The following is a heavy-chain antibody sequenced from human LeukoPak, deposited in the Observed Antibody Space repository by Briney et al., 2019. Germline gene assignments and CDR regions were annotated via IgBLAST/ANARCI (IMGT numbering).Heavy chain of an antibody. Sequence: GGSLRLSCAVSGFTFSSYWMHWVPQAPGKGLVWISRINSDGSSTSYADSVKGRFTISRDNAKNTLYLQMNSLRAEDTAVYYCARDNLWFGELTFDIWGQGTMVTVSS. CDR3: ARDNLWFGELTFDI. CDR2: INSDGSST. V-gene: IGHV3-74*01. CDR1: GFTFSSYW. D-gene: IGHD3-10*01. J-gene: IGHJ3*02.